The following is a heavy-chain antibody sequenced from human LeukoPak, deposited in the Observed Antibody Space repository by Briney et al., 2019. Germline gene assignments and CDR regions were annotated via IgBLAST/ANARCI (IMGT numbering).Heavy chain of an antibody. J-gene: IGHJ4*02. Sequence: SQTLSLTCTVSGGSISSGGYYWSWIRQPPGKGLEWIGYIYHSGSTYYNPSLKSRVTISVDRSKNQFSLKLSSVTAADTAVYYCARGVYSSSSGDKDRHVDYWGQGTLVTVSS. CDR3: ARGVYSSSSGDKDRHVDY. CDR2: IYHSGST. CDR1: GGSISSGGYY. V-gene: IGHV4-30-2*01. D-gene: IGHD6-6*01.